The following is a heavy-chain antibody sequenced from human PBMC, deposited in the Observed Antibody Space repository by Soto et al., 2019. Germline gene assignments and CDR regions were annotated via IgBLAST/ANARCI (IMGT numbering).Heavy chain of an antibody. D-gene: IGHD6-25*01. J-gene: IGHJ4*02. CDR2: LSGSGDTT. CDR3: AKDAKGASAPFFFDD. Sequence: EVHLVESGGGLVQPGGSLRLSCAASGFTFDSYAMSWVRQAPGKGLVWVSALSGSGDTTYYADSVQGRFTISRDNSKNMVYLKMNSMRAEDTAGYYCAKDAKGASAPFFFDDWGQGTLVSVSS. V-gene: IGHV3-23*04. CDR1: GFTFDSYA.